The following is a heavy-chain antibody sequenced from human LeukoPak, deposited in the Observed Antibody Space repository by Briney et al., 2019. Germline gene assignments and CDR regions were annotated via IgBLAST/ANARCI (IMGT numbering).Heavy chain of an antibody. CDR1: GDSISSGGYS. CDR3: ARGSHYYDSSGYYGFDY. D-gene: IGHD3-22*01. V-gene: IGHV4-61*02. Sequence: SETLSLTCAVSGDSISSGGYSWSWIRQPAGKGLEWIGRIYTSGSTNYNPSLKSRVTMSVDTSKNQFSLKLSSVTAADTAVYYCARGSHYYDSSGYYGFDYWGQGTLVTVSS. J-gene: IGHJ4*02. CDR2: IYTSGST.